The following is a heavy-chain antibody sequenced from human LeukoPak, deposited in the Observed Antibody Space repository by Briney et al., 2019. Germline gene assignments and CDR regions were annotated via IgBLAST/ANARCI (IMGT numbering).Heavy chain of an antibody. V-gene: IGHV4-39*01. CDR3: ARHGAVAAQDAFDV. Sequence: SETLSLTCTVSGGSISSSSYYWGWIRQPPGKGLEWIGSIYYSGSTSYNPSLKSRVTISMDTSKNQFSLKLSSVTAADTAVFFCARHGAVAAQDAFDVWGQGTMVTVSS. J-gene: IGHJ3*01. D-gene: IGHD6-19*01. CDR2: IYYSGST. CDR1: GGSISSSSYY.